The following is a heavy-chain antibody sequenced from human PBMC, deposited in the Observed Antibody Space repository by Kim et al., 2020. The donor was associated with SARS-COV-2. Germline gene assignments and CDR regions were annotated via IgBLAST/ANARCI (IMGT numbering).Heavy chain of an antibody. D-gene: IGHD3-10*02. J-gene: IGHJ4*02. V-gene: IGHV3-43*01. CDR1: GFNFDDFN. Sequence: GGSLRLSCSASGFNFDDFNMHWVRQPPGKALEWISLINWDGSTTNYADSVKGRFTISRDNNKNSLFLQMTSLRTEDSAVYYCASAMFPYHWGQGTLVTVSS. CDR2: INWDGSTT. CDR3: ASAMFPYH.